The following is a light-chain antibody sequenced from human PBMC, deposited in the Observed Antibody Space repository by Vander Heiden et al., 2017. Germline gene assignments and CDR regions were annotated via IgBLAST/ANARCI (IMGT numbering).Light chain of an antibody. CDR2: DAS. CDR3: QQRSNWPLT. Sequence: EIVLTQSQATLSLSPGERATLSCRASQSVSSYLAWYQQKPGQAPRLLIYDASNRATGIPARFSGSGSGTDFTLTISSLEPEDFAVYYCQQRSNWPLTFSGGTKVEIK. V-gene: IGKV3-11*01. CDR1: QSVSSY. J-gene: IGKJ4*01.